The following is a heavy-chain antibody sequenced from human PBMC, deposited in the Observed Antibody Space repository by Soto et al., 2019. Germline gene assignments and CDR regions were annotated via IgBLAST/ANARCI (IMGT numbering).Heavy chain of an antibody. V-gene: IGHV3-23*01. CDR2: ISGSGGST. Sequence: GGSLRLSCAASGFTFSSYAMSWVRQAPGKGLEWVSAISGSGGSTYNADSVKGRFTISRDNSKNTLYLQMNSLRAEDTAVYYCAKDIHYGTGKDAFDIWGQGTMVTVSS. J-gene: IGHJ3*02. CDR3: AKDIHYGTGKDAFDI. D-gene: IGHD3-10*01. CDR1: GFTFSSYA.